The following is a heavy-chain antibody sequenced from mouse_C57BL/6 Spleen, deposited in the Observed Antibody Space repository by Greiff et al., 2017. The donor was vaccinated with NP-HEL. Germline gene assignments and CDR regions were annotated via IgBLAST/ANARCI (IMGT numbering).Heavy chain of an antibody. J-gene: IGHJ2*01. Sequence: EVKLMESGGDLVKPGGSLKLSCAASGFTFSSYGMSWVRQTPDKRLEWVATISSGGSYTYYPDSVKGRFTISRDNAKNTLYLQMSSLKSEDTAMYYCARHGGEVSHFDYWGQGTTLTVSS. V-gene: IGHV5-6*01. CDR3: ARHGGEVSHFDY. CDR2: ISSGGSYT. D-gene: IGHD1-3*01. CDR1: GFTFSSYG.